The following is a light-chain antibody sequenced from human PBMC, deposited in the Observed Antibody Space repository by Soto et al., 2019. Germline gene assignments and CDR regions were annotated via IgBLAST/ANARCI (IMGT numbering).Light chain of an antibody. CDR2: AAS. V-gene: IGKV1-39*01. J-gene: IGKJ4*01. CDR1: QSISSY. CDR3: QQYGSSPLLS. Sequence: DIQMTQSPSSLSASVGDRVTITCRSSQSISSYLNWYQQKPGKAPKPLIYAASSLQSGVPSRFSGSGSGTDFTLTISRLEPEDFAVYFCQQYGSSPLLSFGGGTKVDIK.